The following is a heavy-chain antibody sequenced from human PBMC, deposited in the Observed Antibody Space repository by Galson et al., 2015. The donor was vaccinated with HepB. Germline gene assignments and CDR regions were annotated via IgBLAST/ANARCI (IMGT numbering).Heavy chain of an antibody. CDR1: GDSVSSNSAA. D-gene: IGHD3-10*01. Sequence: CAISGDSVSSNSAAWNWIRQSPSRGLEWLGRTYYRSKWYNDYAVSVKSRITINPDTSKNQFSLQLNSLTPEDTAVYYCARGPEDYYGSGSYYNHYYYYGMDVWGQGTTVTVSS. J-gene: IGHJ6*02. V-gene: IGHV6-1*01. CDR2: TYYRSKWYN. CDR3: ARGPEDYYGSGSYYNHYYYYGMDV.